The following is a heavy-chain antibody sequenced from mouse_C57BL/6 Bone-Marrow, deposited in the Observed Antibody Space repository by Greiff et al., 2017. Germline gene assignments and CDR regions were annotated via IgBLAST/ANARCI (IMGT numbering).Heavy chain of an antibody. CDR3: ARNYYGSSYVGAMDY. CDR2: IYPRSGNT. CDR1: GYTFTSYG. D-gene: IGHD1-1*01. V-gene: IGHV1-81*01. Sequence: QVHVKQSGAELARPGASVKLSCKASGYTFTSYGISWVKQRTGQGLEWIGEIYPRSGNTYYNEKFKGKATLTADKSSSTAYMELRSLTSEDSAVYFCARNYYGSSYVGAMDYWGQGTSVTVSS. J-gene: IGHJ4*01.